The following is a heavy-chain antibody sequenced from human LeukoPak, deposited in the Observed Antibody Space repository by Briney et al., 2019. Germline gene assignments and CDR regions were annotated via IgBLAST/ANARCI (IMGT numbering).Heavy chain of an antibody. Sequence: GGSLRLSCAGTGFTFSSYTMHWVRQAPGKGLEWVAVISYDGSNKYYADSVKGRFTTSRDNSKDTLYLQMNSLRAEDTAVYHCARDGLRYSSSWYYFDYWGQGTLVTVSS. CDR2: ISYDGSNK. D-gene: IGHD6-13*01. V-gene: IGHV3-30-3*01. CDR3: ARDGLRYSSSWYYFDY. CDR1: GFTFSSYT. J-gene: IGHJ4*02.